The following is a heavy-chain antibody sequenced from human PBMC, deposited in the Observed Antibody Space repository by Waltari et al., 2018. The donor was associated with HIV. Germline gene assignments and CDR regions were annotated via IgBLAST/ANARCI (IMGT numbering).Heavy chain of an antibody. CDR1: GSIFTVFA. J-gene: IGHJ3*01. Sequence: QLLESGGGLVEPGGSLRLSCAASGSIFTVFAMVWVRPAPGKGLEWVSAILGGGETFYADSVKGRFTISRDNSKNTLYLQMNSLRADDAAVYYCVKDSGRAADVFDLWGQGTMVTVSS. CDR3: VKDSGRAADVFDL. V-gene: IGHV3-23*01. CDR2: ILGGGET. D-gene: IGHD3-10*01.